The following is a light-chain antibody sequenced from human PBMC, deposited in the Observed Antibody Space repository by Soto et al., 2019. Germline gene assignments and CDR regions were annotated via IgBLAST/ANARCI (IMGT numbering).Light chain of an antibody. CDR3: RQYGSSPSYT. Sequence: EIVLTQSPGTLSLSPGERATLSCRASQSVSSSSYLAWYQKKPGQAPRLLIYGASSRATGIPDRFSGSGSATDFTLTISRLETEDFAVYYCRQYGSSPSYTFGQGTKLEIK. CDR2: GAS. CDR1: QSVSSSSY. V-gene: IGKV3-20*01. J-gene: IGKJ2*01.